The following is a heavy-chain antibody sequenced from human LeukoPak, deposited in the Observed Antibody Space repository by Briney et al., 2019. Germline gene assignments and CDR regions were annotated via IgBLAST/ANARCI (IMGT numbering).Heavy chain of an antibody. CDR1: GFSFSSYS. Sequence: GSLRLSCAASGFSFSSYSMNWVRQAPGKGLEWVSSISGGSSDIYYADSVKGRFTISRDNAKKSLYLQMISLRAEDTAIYYCARRGYYDSSGYDYWGQGTLVTVSS. CDR3: ARRGYYDSSGYDY. J-gene: IGHJ4*02. V-gene: IGHV3-21*01. CDR2: ISGGSSDI. D-gene: IGHD3-22*01.